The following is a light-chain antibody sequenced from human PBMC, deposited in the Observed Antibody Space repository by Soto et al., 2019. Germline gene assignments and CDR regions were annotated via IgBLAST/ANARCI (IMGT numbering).Light chain of an antibody. CDR1: SSDVGSYNL. Sequence: QSALTQPASVSGSPGQSITISCTGTSSDVGSYNLVSWYQQRPGKAPQLIIYEGSKRPSGVSIRYSASKSGNTASLTISGLEAEDESDYYCCSYARGGTYVFGTGTEVTVL. V-gene: IGLV2-23*01. CDR3: CSYARGGTYV. J-gene: IGLJ1*01. CDR2: EGS.